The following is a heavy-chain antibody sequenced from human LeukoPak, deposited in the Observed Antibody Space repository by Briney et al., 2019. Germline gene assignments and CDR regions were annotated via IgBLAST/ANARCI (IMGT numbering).Heavy chain of an antibody. D-gene: IGHD3-10*01. Sequence: PSETLSLTCTVYGGSISSYYWSWIRQPPGKVLEWDGSIHYSGSTNYNPSLKSRVTISVDTSKNQFSLKLSAVTAADTAVYYCARAAGVPYYHYMDVWGKGTTVTVSS. CDR2: IHYSGST. V-gene: IGHV4-59*01. J-gene: IGHJ6*03. CDR1: GGSISSYY. CDR3: ARAAGVPYYHYMDV.